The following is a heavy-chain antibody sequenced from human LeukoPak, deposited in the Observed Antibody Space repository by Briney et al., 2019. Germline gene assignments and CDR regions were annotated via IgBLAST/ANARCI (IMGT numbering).Heavy chain of an antibody. CDR1: RFTFTTFSDYV. Sequence: GGSLRLSCATSRFTFTTFSDYVMHWARQAPGKGLEWVAAVSYDGGSEYYADSVKGRFAVSRDNSKNTLYLQMRSLRPEDTAVYYCASNFYDVGGYYYRTPVQYWGQGTPVTVPS. V-gene: IGHV3-30*09. CDR3: ASNFYDVGGYYYRTPVQY. CDR2: VSYDGGSE. D-gene: IGHD3-22*01. J-gene: IGHJ4*02.